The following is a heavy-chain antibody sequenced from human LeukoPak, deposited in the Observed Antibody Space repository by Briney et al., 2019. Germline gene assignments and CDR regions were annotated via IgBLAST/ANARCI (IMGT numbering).Heavy chain of an antibody. J-gene: IGHJ6*03. V-gene: IGHV4-59*01. CDR2: IYYSGST. CDR3: ARQNDAGYYYMEV. Sequence: PSETLSLTCTVSGGSISSYYWSWIRQPPGKGLEWIGYIYYSGSTNYNPSLKSRVTVSVDTSKNQFSLKLNSVTAADTAVYYCARQNDAGYYYMEVWGKGTTVTVSS. CDR1: GGSISSYY. D-gene: IGHD1-1*01.